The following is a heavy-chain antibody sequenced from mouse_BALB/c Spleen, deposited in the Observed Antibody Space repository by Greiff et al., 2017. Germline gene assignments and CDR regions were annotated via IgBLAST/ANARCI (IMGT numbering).Heavy chain of an antibody. V-gene: IGHV5-17*02. CDR2: ISSGSSTI. Sequence: EVKLVESGGGLVQPGGSRKLSCAASGFTFTSFGMHWVRQAPEKGLEWVAYISSGSSTIYYADTVKGRITISRDNPKNTLFLQMTSLRSEDTAMYYCARTYYGLYYYDMDYWGEGTTVTVAS. CDR1: GFTFTSFG. J-gene: IGHJ4*01. D-gene: IGHD2-2*01. CDR3: ARTYYGLYYYDMDY.